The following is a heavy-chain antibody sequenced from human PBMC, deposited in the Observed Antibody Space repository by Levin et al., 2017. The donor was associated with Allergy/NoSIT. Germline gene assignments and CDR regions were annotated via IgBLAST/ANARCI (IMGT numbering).Heavy chain of an antibody. CDR1: GFTFSTYG. CDR3: AKDLVGAKHYYYGMDV. V-gene: IGHV3-30*18. CDR2: ISYDGSNK. D-gene: IGHD1-26*01. J-gene: IGHJ6*02. Sequence: LSLTCAASGFTFSTYGMHWVRQAPGTGLEWVAVISYDGSNKYYADSVKGRFTISRDNSKNTLYLQMSSLRAEDTAVYYCAKDLVGAKHYYYGMDVWGQGTTVTVSS.